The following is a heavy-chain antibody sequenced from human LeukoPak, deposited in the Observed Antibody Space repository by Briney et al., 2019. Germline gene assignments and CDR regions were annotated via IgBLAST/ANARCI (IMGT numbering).Heavy chain of an antibody. CDR3: ARFLVVPAAIVTPYFDY. CDR1: GFTFSNAW. J-gene: IGHJ4*02. Sequence: PGGSLRLSCAASGFTFSNAWMSWVRQAPGKGLEWVSYISGSGSTIYYADSVKGRFTISRDNAKNSLYLQMNSLRAEDTAVYYCARFLVVPAAIVTPYFDYWGQGTLVTVSS. CDR2: ISGSGSTI. V-gene: IGHV3-11*04. D-gene: IGHD2-2*01.